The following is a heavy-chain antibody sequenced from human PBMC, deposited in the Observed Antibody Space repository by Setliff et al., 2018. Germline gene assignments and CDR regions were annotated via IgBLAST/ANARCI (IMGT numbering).Heavy chain of an antibody. Sequence: SETLSLTCAVYGDSFSDYYWSWIRQPPGKGLEWLEEINHRGSTNYSPSLRSRVTMSVDTSKKQLSLKLSTVTAADTAVYYCARGRMRGSCSGPSCTYEPFDIWGQGTPVTVS. CDR2: INHRGST. CDR3: ARGRMRGSCSGPSCTYEPFDI. J-gene: IGHJ3*02. CDR1: GDSFSDYY. D-gene: IGHD2-2*01. V-gene: IGHV4-34*01.